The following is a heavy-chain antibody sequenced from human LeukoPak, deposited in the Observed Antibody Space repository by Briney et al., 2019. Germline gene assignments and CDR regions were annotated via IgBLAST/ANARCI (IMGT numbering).Heavy chain of an antibody. Sequence: GGSLRLSCAASGFTFSSYAMSWVRQAPGKGLEWVSAISGSGGSTYYADSVKGRFTISRDNSKNTLYLQMNSLRAEDTAVYYCAKDRDFLSGHNWFDPWGQGTLVTVSS. J-gene: IGHJ5*02. D-gene: IGHD3-3*01. CDR3: AKDRDFLSGHNWFDP. CDR1: GFTFSSYA. V-gene: IGHV3-23*01. CDR2: ISGSGGST.